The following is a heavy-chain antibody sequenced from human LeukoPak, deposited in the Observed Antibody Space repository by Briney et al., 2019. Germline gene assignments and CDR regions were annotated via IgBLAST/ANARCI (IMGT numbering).Heavy chain of an antibody. CDR3: ATRGNHYYDSSGYYYGDY. D-gene: IGHD3-22*01. V-gene: IGHV1-18*01. CDR1: GYTFTSYG. CDR2: TSAYNGNT. J-gene: IGHJ4*02. Sequence: ASVKVSCKASGYTFTSYGISWVRQAPGQGLEWMGWTSAYNGNTNYAQKLQGRVTMTTDTSTSTAYMELSSLRSEDTAVYYCATRGNHYYDSSGYYYGDYWGQGTLVTVSS.